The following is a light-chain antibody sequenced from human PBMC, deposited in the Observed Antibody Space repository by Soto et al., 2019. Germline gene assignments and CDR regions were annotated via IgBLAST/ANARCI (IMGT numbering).Light chain of an antibody. CDR2: DVT. Sequence: LTQPRSVSGSPGQSVTMSCTGTGSDVGAYNYVSWYQQHPGKAPKLMIFDVTKRPSGVPDRFSGSKSGNTASLTISGLRAEDEADYYCCSYATTHTLFVFGTGTKVTVL. CDR1: GSDVGAYNY. J-gene: IGLJ1*01. CDR3: CSYATTHTLFV. V-gene: IGLV2-11*01.